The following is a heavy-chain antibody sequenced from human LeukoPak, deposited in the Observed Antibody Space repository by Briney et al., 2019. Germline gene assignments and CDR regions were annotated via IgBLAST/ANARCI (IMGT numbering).Heavy chain of an antibody. J-gene: IGHJ5*02. V-gene: IGHV4-4*07. CDR2: ISASGSS. Sequence: SETLSLTCSVSGGSVSSYYWSWIRQPARKGLEWIGRISASGSSNYNPSLTSRGIMSVDTPKNQYSLNLSSVTAADTAVYYCAPEGGGPRWLDPWGQGTLVTVSS. CDR3: APEGGGPRWLDP. CDR1: GGSVSSYY. D-gene: IGHD6-25*01.